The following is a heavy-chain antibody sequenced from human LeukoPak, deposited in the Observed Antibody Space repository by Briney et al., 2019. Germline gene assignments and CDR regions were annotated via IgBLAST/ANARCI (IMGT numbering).Heavy chain of an antibody. J-gene: IGHJ4*02. CDR2: IHYSGST. V-gene: IGHV4-59*01. Sequence: SETLSLTCSVSGGSISPYYWSWIRQPPGKGLEWIGYIHYSGSTNYNPSLKSRVTISVDTSKNQFSLRLTSVTAADTAVYYCARAGIVGATPDYWGQGTLVTVST. CDR1: GGSISPYY. CDR3: ARAGIVGATPDY. D-gene: IGHD1-26*01.